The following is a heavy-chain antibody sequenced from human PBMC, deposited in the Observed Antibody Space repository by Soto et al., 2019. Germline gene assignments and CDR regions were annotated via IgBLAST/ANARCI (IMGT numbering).Heavy chain of an antibody. CDR2: ISGSGGST. CDR3: AKRGALWTTVTTFDY. D-gene: IGHD4-17*01. Sequence: GGSLRLSCAASGFTFRSYAMSWVRQAPGKGLEWVSAISGSGGSTYYADSVKGRFTISRDNSKNTLYLQMNSLRAEDTAVYYCAKRGALWTTVTTFDYWGQGTLVTVSS. V-gene: IGHV3-23*01. CDR1: GFTFRSYA. J-gene: IGHJ4*02.